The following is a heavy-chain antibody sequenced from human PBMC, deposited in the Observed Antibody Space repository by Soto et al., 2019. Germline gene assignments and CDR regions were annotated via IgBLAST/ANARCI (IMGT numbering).Heavy chain of an antibody. CDR3: ARYSSSWYEYYYYYYMDV. V-gene: IGHV3-66*01. J-gene: IGHJ6*03. CDR1: GFTVSSNY. CDR2: IYSGGST. Sequence: GGSLRLSCAASGFTVSSNYMSWVRQAPGKGLEWVSVIYSGGSTYYADSVKGRFTISRDNSKNTLYLQMNSLRAEDTAVYYCARYSSSWYEYYYYYYMDVWGKGTTVTVSS. D-gene: IGHD6-13*01.